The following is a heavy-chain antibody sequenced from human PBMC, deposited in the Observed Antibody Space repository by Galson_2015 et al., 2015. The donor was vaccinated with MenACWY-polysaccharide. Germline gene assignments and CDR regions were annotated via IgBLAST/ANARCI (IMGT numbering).Heavy chain of an antibody. D-gene: IGHD3-10*01. CDR3: ARGIISMVRGVGITSSWFDP. CDR2: INSDGSGT. Sequence: SLRLSCAASGFTFSDYWMHWVRQAPGKGLAWVSRINSDGSGTSYADSVKGRFTISRDNAKNTLYLQMNSLRAEDTAVYYCARGIISMVRGVGITSSWFDPWGQGTLVIVSS. V-gene: IGHV3-74*01. J-gene: IGHJ5*02. CDR1: GFTFSDYW.